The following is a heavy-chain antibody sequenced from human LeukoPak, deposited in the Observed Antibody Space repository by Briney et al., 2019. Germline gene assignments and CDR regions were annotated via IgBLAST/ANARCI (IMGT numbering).Heavy chain of an antibody. CDR2: IKQDGSEK. Sequence: GGSLRLSCAASGFTFSSSWMTWVRQAPGKGLEWVASIKQDGSEKYYVDSVRGRFTISRDNAENSLYLQMESLRVEDTAVYYCARDRGLGWFDPWGQGTLVTVSS. CDR3: ARDRGLGWFDP. CDR1: GFTFSSSW. J-gene: IGHJ5*02. V-gene: IGHV3-7*04.